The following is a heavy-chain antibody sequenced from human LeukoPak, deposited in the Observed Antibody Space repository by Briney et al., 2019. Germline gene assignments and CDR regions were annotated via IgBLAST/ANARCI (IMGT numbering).Heavy chain of an antibody. CDR2: INHSGST. Sequence: SETLSLTCAVYGGSFSGYYWSWIRQPPGKGLEWIGEINHSGSTNYNPSLKSRVTISVDTSKNQFSLKLSSVTAADTAVYYCARGGRITMVRGVVINRSVDYWGQGTLVTVSS. V-gene: IGHV4-34*01. J-gene: IGHJ4*02. CDR3: ARGGRITMVRGVVINRSVDY. CDR1: GGSFSGYY. D-gene: IGHD3-10*01.